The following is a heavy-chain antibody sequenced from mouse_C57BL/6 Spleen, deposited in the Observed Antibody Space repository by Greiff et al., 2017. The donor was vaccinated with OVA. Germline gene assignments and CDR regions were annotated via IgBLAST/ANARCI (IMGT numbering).Heavy chain of an antibody. D-gene: IGHD2-3*01. CDR2: INYDGSST. CDR3: ARAPRDGYHSLFDY. J-gene: IGHJ2*01. CDR1: GFTFSDYY. Sequence: EVKLVESEGGLVQPGSSMKLSCTASGFTFSDYYMAWVRQVPEKGLEWVANINYDGSSTYYLDSLKSRFIISRDNAKNILYLQMSSLKSEDTATYYCARAPRDGYHSLFDYWGQGTTLTVSS. V-gene: IGHV5-16*01.